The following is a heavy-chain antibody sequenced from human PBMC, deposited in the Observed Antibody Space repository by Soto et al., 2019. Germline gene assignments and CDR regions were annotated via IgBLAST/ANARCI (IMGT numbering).Heavy chain of an antibody. CDR2: IKQDGSEK. J-gene: IGHJ6*02. D-gene: IGHD6-19*01. CDR3: ARDLAGGYSSGWYPGLDYYYYGMDD. CDR1: GFTFSSYW. Sequence: EVQLVESGGGLVQPGGSLRLSCAASGFTFSSYWMSWVRQAPGKGLEWVANIKQDGSEKYYVDSVKGRFTISRDNAKNALYLQMNSLRAEDTAVYYCARDLAGGYSSGWYPGLDYYYYGMDDWGQGTTVTVSS. V-gene: IGHV3-7*01.